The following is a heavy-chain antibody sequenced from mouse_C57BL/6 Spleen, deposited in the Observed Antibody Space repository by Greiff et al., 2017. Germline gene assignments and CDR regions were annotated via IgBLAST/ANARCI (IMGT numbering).Heavy chain of an antibody. CDR1: GFSLTSYG. Sequence: VKLMESGPGLVAPSQSLSITCTVSGFSLTSYGVDWVRQSPGKGLEWLGVIWGVGSTNYNSALKSRLSISKDNSKSQVFLKMNSLQTDDTAMYYCARSVITTVEGGAMDYWGQGTSVTVSS. D-gene: IGHD1-1*01. CDR3: ARSVITTVEGGAMDY. V-gene: IGHV2-6*01. J-gene: IGHJ4*01. CDR2: IWGVGST.